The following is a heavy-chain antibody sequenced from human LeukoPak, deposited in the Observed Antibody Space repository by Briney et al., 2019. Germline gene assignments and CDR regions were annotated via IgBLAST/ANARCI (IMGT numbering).Heavy chain of an antibody. V-gene: IGHV1-2*02. D-gene: IGHD6-6*01. Sequence: ASVKVSCKASGYTFTGYYMHWVRQAPGQGLEWMGWINPNSGGTNYAQKFQGRVTMTRDTSISTAYMEPSRLRSDDTAVYYCARWRYSSSSTDYWGQGTLVTVSS. CDR1: GYTFTGYY. J-gene: IGHJ4*02. CDR2: INPNSGGT. CDR3: ARWRYSSSSTDY.